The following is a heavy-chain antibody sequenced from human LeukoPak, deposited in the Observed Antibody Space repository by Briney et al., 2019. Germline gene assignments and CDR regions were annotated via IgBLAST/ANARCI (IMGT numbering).Heavy chain of an antibody. CDR1: GFTFSSYA. J-gene: IGHJ3*02. D-gene: IGHD3-22*01. V-gene: IGHV3-23*01. CDR3: ARAAPDYSDTSGYFQDDAFDI. Sequence: GGSLRLSCAASGFTFSSYAMTWVRQPPGKGLEWVSTISANGGTTYYADSVKGRFTISRDNSKNTLSLQMNSLRAEDTAVYYCARAAPDYSDTSGYFQDDAFDIWGQGTRVTVSS. CDR2: ISANGGTT.